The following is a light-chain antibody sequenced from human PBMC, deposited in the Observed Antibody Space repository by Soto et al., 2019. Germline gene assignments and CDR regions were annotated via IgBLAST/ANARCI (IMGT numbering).Light chain of an antibody. CDR2: DVT. CDR1: SSDVGGYNS. J-gene: IGLJ2*01. CDR3: CSYTSSSTLI. Sequence: QSALTQPASVSGSPGQSITISCSGTSSDVGGYNSVSWYQQHPGKAPKLMIYDVTNRPSGISYRFSASKSGNTASLTISGLQAEDEADYYCCSYTSSSTLIFGGGTKLTVL. V-gene: IGLV2-14*01.